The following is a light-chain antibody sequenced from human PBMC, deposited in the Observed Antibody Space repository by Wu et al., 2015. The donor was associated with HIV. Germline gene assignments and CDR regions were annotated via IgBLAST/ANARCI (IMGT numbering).Light chain of an antibody. J-gene: IGKJ5*01. Sequence: EIVLTQSPATLSLSPGERATLSCRASQSVRNYLAWFQQKPGQAPRLLIYDASNRATGIPARFSGSGSGTDFTLTISSLEPEDFALYYCQQYATSITFGQGTRLEIK. CDR3: QQYATSIT. CDR2: DAS. CDR1: QSVRNY. V-gene: IGKV3-11*01.